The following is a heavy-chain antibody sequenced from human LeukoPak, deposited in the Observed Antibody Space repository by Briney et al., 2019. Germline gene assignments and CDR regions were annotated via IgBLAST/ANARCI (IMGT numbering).Heavy chain of an antibody. CDR1: GFTFSSYA. Sequence: PGGSLRLSCAASGFTFSSYAMHWVRQAPGKGLEWVAVISYDGSRKYYADSVKGGFTISRENAEKTLYMQMSSLKTDDSAVYYCARNPAAWFGELSSWFDPWGQGTLVTVSS. V-gene: IGHV3-30-3*01. D-gene: IGHD3-10*01. J-gene: IGHJ5*02. CDR2: ISYDGSRK. CDR3: ARNPAAWFGELSSWFDP.